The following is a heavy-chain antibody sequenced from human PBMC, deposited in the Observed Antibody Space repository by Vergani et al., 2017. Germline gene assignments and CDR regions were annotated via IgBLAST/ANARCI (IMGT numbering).Heavy chain of an antibody. CDR3: TKARRLTIFGVVIDNLFDP. CDR1: GFTFGDYA. D-gene: IGHD3-3*01. Sequence: EVQLVESGGGLVQPGRSLRLSCTASGFTFGDYAMSWFRQAPGKGLEWVGFIRSKAYGGTTEYAASVKGRFTISRDDSKSIAYLQINSLKSEDTVLYFCTKARRLTIFGVVIDNLFDPWGQGTLVTVSS. V-gene: IGHV3-49*03. J-gene: IGHJ5*02. CDR2: IRSKAYGGTT.